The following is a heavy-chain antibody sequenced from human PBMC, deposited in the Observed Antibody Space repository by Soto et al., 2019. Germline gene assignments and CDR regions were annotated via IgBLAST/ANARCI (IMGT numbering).Heavy chain of an antibody. D-gene: IGHD4-17*01. V-gene: IGHV3-11*01. CDR1: GFSFSDYY. CDR3: VRDDDYGGTNNWFDP. J-gene: IGHJ5*02. CDR2: ISSSGNSI. Sequence: QEQLVESGGGVVKPGGSLRLSCTASGFSFSDYYMSWIRQAPGKGLECIAYISSSGNSIYYADSVKGRFTVSRDKAKNSLYLHMNSLTAEDTAMYYCVRDDDYGGTNNWFDPWGQGTLVTVSS.